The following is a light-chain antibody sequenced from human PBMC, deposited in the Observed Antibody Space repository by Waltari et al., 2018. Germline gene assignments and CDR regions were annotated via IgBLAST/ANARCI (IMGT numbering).Light chain of an antibody. V-gene: IGLV1-40*01. Sequence: QSVLTQPPSVSGAPGQRVTFSCTGSSSNIGAGYDVPWYQQLPGTAPKLLIYGNSNRPSGVPDRFSGSKSGTSASLAITGLQAEDEADYYCQSYDSSLSGYVFGTGTKVTVL. CDR2: GNS. J-gene: IGLJ1*01. CDR1: SSNIGAGYD. CDR3: QSYDSSLSGYV.